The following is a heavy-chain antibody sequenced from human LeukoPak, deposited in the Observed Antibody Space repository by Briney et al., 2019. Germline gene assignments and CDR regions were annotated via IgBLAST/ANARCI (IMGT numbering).Heavy chain of an antibody. D-gene: IGHD6-13*01. CDR2: ISAYNDNT. J-gene: IGHJ4*02. CDR1: GGTFSSYA. V-gene: IGHV1-18*01. Sequence: GSSVKVSCKASGGTFSSYAISWVRQAPGQGLEWMGWISAYNDNTNYAQNLQGRVTMTTDTSTTTAYMELRSLRSDDTAVYYCARGGGMKPGDFDYWGQGTLVTVSS. CDR3: ARGGGMKPGDFDY.